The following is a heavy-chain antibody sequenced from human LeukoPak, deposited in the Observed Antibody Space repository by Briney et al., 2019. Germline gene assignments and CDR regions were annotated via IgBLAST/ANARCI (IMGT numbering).Heavy chain of an antibody. CDR1: GFTLSSYE. J-gene: IGHJ4*02. CDR2: ISGSGGST. CDR3: AKDQGTVSN. Sequence: PGGSLRLSCTVSGFTLSSYEMSWIRQAPGKGLEWVSGISGSGGSTDYADSVKGRFTISRDNSKNTLYLQMNSLRAEDTAVYYCAKDQGTVSNWGQGTLVTVSS. D-gene: IGHD4-17*01. V-gene: IGHV3-23*01.